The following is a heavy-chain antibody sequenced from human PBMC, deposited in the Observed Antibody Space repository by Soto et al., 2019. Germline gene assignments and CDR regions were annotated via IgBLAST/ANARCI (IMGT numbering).Heavy chain of an antibody. CDR1: GGTFSSYA. Sequence: SVKVSCKASGGTFSSYAISWVRQAPGQGLEWMGGIIPIFGTANYAQKFQGRVTITADESTSTAYMELSSLRSEDTAVYYCASGGWYPPPAFDIWGQGTMVTVSS. V-gene: IGHV1-69*13. D-gene: IGHD6-19*01. CDR2: IIPIFGTA. CDR3: ASGGWYPPPAFDI. J-gene: IGHJ3*02.